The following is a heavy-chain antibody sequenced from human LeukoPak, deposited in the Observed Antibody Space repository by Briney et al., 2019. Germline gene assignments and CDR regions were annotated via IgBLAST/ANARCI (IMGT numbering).Heavy chain of an antibody. Sequence: GGSLRHSCAASGFTFSSYWMHWVRQAPGKGLVWVSRINTDGSSTSYADSVKGRFTISRDNAKNTLYLQMNSLRAEDTAVYYCARKRDGAYDFDYWGQGTLVTVSS. CDR1: GFTFSSYW. D-gene: IGHD5-24*01. CDR2: INTDGSST. CDR3: ARKRDGAYDFDY. V-gene: IGHV3-74*01. J-gene: IGHJ4*02.